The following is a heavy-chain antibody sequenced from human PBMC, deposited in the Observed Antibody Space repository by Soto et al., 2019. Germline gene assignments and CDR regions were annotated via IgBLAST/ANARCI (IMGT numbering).Heavy chain of an antibody. J-gene: IGHJ5*02. Sequence: QGQLVQSGVEVKKPGASVKVSCSASGNTFTNFGVTWVRQAPGQGLEGMGWISPYTDDPSYAQKFQCRVTMTIDTATRTASLDLRSLTSDDTAVYYCARGIPGAEAWFHPWGQGTLGTVSS. V-gene: IGHV1-18*01. CDR2: ISPYTDDP. CDR1: GNTFTNFG. CDR3: ARGIPGAEAWFHP. D-gene: IGHD2-2*01.